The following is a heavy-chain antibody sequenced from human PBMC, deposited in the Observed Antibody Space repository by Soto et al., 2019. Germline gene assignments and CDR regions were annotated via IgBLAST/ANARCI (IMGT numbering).Heavy chain of an antibody. CDR2: ISYDGSNK. CDR3: ARDRCFDY. Sequence: QVQLVESGGGVVQPGRSLRLSCAASGFTFSSYAMHWVRQAPGKGLEWVAVISYDGSNKYYADSVKGRFTISRDNSKNTLYLQMNSLRAEDTAVYYCARDRCFDYWGQGTLVTVSS. V-gene: IGHV3-30-3*01. J-gene: IGHJ4*02. CDR1: GFTFSSYA. D-gene: IGHD4-17*01.